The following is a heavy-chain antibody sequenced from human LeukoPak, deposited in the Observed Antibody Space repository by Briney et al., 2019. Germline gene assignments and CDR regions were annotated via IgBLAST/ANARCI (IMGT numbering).Heavy chain of an antibody. CDR3: AKTTPSPGMDV. D-gene: IGHD4-17*01. Sequence: SETLSLTCTVSGVSISSSYWSWLRQPPGTGLEWIGYIHFTGNTNYNPSLKSRVTITIDTSKNQFSLKMSSVTAADTAVYYCAKTTPSPGMDVWDQGTTVSVSS. CDR1: GVSISSSY. CDR2: IHFTGNT. V-gene: IGHV4-59*01. J-gene: IGHJ6*02.